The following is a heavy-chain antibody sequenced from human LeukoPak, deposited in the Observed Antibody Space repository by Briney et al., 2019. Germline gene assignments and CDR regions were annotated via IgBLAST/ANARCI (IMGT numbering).Heavy chain of an antibody. Sequence: GGSLRLSCAASGFTFDDYAMHWVRQAPGKGLEWVSGISWNSDNIGYADSVEGRFTISRDNAKNSLYLQMNSLRAEDTALYYCLKGTYGDHWGQGTLVTVSS. J-gene: IGHJ4*02. CDR3: LKGTYGDH. CDR2: ISWNSDNI. D-gene: IGHD3-10*01. CDR1: GFTFDDYA. V-gene: IGHV3-9*01.